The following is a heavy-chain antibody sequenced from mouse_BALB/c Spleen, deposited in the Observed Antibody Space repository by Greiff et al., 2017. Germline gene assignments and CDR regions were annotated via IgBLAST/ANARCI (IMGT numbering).Heavy chain of an antibody. CDR3: TRQGYDDYAMDY. D-gene: IGHD2-14*01. Sequence: QVQLQQSGAELVKPGASVKLSCKASGYTFTSYYMYWVKQRPGQGLEWIGEINPSNGGTNFNEKFKSKATLTVDKSSSTAYMQLSSLTSEDSAVYYCTRQGYDDYAMDYWGQGTSVTVSS. V-gene: IGHV1S81*02. J-gene: IGHJ4*01. CDR1: GYTFTSYY. CDR2: INPSNGGT.